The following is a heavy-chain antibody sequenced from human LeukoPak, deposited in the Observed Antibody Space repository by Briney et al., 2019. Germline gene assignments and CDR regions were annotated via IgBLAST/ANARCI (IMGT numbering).Heavy chain of an antibody. J-gene: IGHJ4*02. Sequence: PSETLSLTCAVYGGSFSGYYWSWIRQPPGKGLEWIGEINHSGSTNYNPSLKSLATISVDTSKNQFSLKLSSVTAADTAVYYCASYPHDYGDYGGLDYWGQGTLVTVSS. CDR3: ASYPHDYGDYGGLDY. D-gene: IGHD4-17*01. V-gene: IGHV4-34*01. CDR2: INHSGST. CDR1: GGSFSGYY.